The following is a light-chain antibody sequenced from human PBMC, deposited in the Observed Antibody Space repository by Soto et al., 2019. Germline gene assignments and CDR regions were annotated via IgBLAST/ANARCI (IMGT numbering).Light chain of an antibody. CDR1: QDISNY. J-gene: IGKJ1*01. CDR3: QKYNSAPWT. V-gene: IGKV1-27*01. Sequence: DIPMTQSPSSLSASVGDRVTITCRASQDISNYLAWYQQRPGKVPKLLIYAASTLQSGVPSRFSGSGSGTDFTLTISSLQLEDVATYYCQKYNSAPWTVGQGTKVEIK. CDR2: AAS.